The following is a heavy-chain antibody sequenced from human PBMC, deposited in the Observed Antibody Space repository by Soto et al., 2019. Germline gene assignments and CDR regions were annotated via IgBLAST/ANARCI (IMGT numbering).Heavy chain of an antibody. J-gene: IGHJ4*02. V-gene: IGHV3-30*03. D-gene: IGHD2-2*01. CDR3: ARDSYRGDVVLTPAPYGNDY. CDR1: ELTFKSYG. CDR2: ISFDGNRK. Sequence: GSLSVACAAAELTFKSYGMLWVRQAPGKGLAGVAVISFDGNRKHYADSVRGRFTISRDNSKNTLYLQMNSLRTEETAIYYCARDSYRGDVVLTPAPYGNDYWGRGTLVTVSS.